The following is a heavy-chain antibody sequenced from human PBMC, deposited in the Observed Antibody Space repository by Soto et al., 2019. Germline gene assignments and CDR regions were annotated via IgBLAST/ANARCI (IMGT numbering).Heavy chain of an antibody. J-gene: IGHJ5*02. Sequence: GGSLRLSCAASGFTVSSNYMSWVRQAPGKGLEWVSVIYSGGSTYYADSVKGRFTISRDNSKNTLYLQMNSLRAEDTAVYYCARITYYYGSGSFNNWFDPWGQGTLVTVSS. V-gene: IGHV3-66*01. CDR2: IYSGGST. D-gene: IGHD3-10*01. CDR3: ARITYYYGSGSFNNWFDP. CDR1: GFTVSSNY.